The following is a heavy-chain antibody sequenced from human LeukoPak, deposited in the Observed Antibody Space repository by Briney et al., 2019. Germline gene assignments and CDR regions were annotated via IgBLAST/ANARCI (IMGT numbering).Heavy chain of an antibody. Sequence: GGFLRLSCAASGFTFSSYSMNWVRQAPGKGLEWVSSIDFTSRYIYNADSVKGRFTTSRDNAKNSLWLQMNSLRAGDTGIYYCARSKKYYFDVWGRGTLVTVSS. J-gene: IGHJ2*01. CDR2: IDFTSRYI. D-gene: IGHD2-2*01. CDR1: GFTFSSYS. CDR3: ARSKKYYFDV. V-gene: IGHV3-21*04.